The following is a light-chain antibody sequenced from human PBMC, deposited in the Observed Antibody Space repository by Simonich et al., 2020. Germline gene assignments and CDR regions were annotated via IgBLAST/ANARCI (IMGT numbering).Light chain of an antibody. CDR2: EDS. J-gene: IGLJ2*01. Sequence: SYVLTQPPSVSVAPGKTARITCRGNNIGSKRLHWYQQKPGQAPVLVVYEDSDRPSGTPERFSGSNSGNTATLTISRVEAGDEADYYCQVWDSSSDHPVFGGGTKLTVL. V-gene: IGLV3-21*03. CDR1: NIGSKR. CDR3: QVWDSSSDHPV.